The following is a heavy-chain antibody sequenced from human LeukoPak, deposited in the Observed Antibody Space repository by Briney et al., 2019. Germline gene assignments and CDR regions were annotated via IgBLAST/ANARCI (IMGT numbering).Heavy chain of an antibody. CDR2: IYSDNT. D-gene: IGHD6-19*01. J-gene: IGHJ4*02. CDR1: GFTVSSNS. CDR3: AKKVAGFRYYFDY. Sequence: GGSLRLSCTVSGFTVSSNSMSWVRQAPGKGLEWVSFIYSDNTHYSDSVKGRFTISRDNSKNTLYLQMNSLRAEDTAVYYCAKKVAGFRYYFDYWGQGTLVTVSS. V-gene: IGHV3-53*01.